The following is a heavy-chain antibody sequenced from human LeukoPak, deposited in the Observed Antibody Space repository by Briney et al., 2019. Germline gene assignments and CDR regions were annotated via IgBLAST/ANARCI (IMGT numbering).Heavy chain of an antibody. CDR1: GGSISSGSYC. J-gene: IGHJ3*02. CDR3: ARDNYYDSSGYYRSDAFDI. CDR2: IHTSGNT. D-gene: IGHD3-22*01. Sequence: PSETLSLTCTVSGGSISSGSYCWSWIRQPAGKGLEWIGHIHTSGNTNYKPSLKSRVTISIDTSKNQFSLKLSSVTAADTAVYYCARDNYYDSSGYYRSDAFDIWGQGTMVTVSS. V-gene: IGHV4-61*09.